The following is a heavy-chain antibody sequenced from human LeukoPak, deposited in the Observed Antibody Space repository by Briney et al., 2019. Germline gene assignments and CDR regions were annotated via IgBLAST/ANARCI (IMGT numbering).Heavy chain of an antibody. CDR1: GYTFTTYP. V-gene: IGHV7-4-1*02. CDR3: AREPSLYDFWRQPFDY. J-gene: IGHJ4*02. D-gene: IGHD3-3*01. CDR2: INTNTGNP. Sequence: ASVKVSCKASGYTFTTYPVNWVRQAPGQGLEWMGWINTNTGNPTYAQGFTGRFVFSLDTSVSTAYLQISSLKAEDTAVYYCAREPSLYDFWRQPFDYWGQGTLVTVSS.